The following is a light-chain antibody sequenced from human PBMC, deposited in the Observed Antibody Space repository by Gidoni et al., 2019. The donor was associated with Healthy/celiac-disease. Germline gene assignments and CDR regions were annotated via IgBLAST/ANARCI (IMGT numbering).Light chain of an antibody. CDR2: DTS. CDR3: LLSFGGVGEV. CDR1: TGAVTSGHY. Sequence: QAVVTQEPSLTVSPGGTVTLTCASSTGAVTSGHYPYWFQQRPGQAPMILIYDTSNKPSWTPARFSGSLLGGKAALTLSGAQPEDEAEYYCLLSFGGVGEVFGGGTKLTVL. J-gene: IGLJ3*02. V-gene: IGLV7-46*01.